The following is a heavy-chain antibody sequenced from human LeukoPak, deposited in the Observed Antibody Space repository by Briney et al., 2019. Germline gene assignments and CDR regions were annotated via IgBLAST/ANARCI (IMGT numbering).Heavy chain of an antibody. V-gene: IGHV4-30-4*01. D-gene: IGHD3-10*01. J-gene: IGHJ5*02. CDR3: ARDSGSYFDGHWFDP. Sequence: PSETLSLTCTVSGGSISSGDYYWSWIRQPPGKGLEWIGYIYYSGSTYYNPSLKSRVTISVDTSKNQFSLKLNSVTAADTAVYYCARDSGSYFDGHWFDPWGQGTLVTVSS. CDR1: GGSISSGDYY. CDR2: IYYSGST.